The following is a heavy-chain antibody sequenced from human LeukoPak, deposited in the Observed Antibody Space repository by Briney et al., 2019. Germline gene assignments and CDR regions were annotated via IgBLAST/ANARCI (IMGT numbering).Heavy chain of an antibody. V-gene: IGHV4-59*08. CDR3: ARHPFATPFDY. Sequence: SETMSLTCTVSGGSISDNYWSWIQQPPGKGLEWIGYAYSSGHTNYNSSLKSRVTMSLDTSKSQFSLRLSSVTAADTAVYFCARHPFATPFDYWGPGTLVTVSS. J-gene: IGHJ4*02. CDR2: AYSSGHT. D-gene: IGHD2-15*01. CDR1: GGSISDNY.